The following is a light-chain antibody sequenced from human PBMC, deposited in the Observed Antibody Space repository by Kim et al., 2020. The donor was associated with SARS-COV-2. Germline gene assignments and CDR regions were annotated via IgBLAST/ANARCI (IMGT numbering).Light chain of an antibody. V-gene: IGKV1-39*01. Sequence: ASVGDRVTIPCRASQSISSYLNWYQQKPGKAPKLLIYAASSLQSGVPSRFSGSGSGTDFTLTISSLQPEDFATYYCQQSYSTPRYSFGQGTKLEI. J-gene: IGKJ2*03. CDR3: QQSYSTPRYS. CDR2: AAS. CDR1: QSISSY.